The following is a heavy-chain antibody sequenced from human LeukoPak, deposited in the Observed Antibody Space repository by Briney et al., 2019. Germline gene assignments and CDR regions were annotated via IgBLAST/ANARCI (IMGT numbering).Heavy chain of an antibody. CDR3: AKGRYFDWLDYYGMDV. V-gene: IGHV3-23*01. D-gene: IGHD3-9*01. CDR1: GFTFSSYA. J-gene: IGHJ6*02. CDR2: ISGSGGST. Sequence: GGSLRLSCAASGFTFSSYAMSWVRQAPGKGLEWVSAISGSGGSTYYADSVKGRFTISRDNSKNTLYLQMISLRAEDTAVYYCAKGRYFDWLDYYGMDVWGQGTTVTVSS.